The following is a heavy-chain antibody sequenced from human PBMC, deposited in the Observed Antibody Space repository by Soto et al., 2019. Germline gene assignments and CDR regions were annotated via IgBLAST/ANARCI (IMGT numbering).Heavy chain of an antibody. CDR3: ARDLQDRFDY. CDR1: GGSFIDSDW. CDR2: VYFDLST. V-gene: IGHV4-4*02. Sequence: ETLSIACAVPGGSFIDSDWWSWVRQPPGKGLEWIGEVYFDLSTNYNPSLKSRVSISVDISSNHFSLTLRSVTVADTAVYYCARDLQDRFDYWGQGKLVTVSS. J-gene: IGHJ4*02.